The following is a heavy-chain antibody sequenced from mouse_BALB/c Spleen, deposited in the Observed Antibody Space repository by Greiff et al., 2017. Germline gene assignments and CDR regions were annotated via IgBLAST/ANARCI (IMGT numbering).Heavy chain of an antibody. CDR1: GYTFTSYW. CDR2: IDPSDSYT. D-gene: IGHD1-2*01. CDR3: TRSLRLPVYFDY. V-gene: IGHV1S127*01. J-gene: IGHJ2*01. Sequence: QVQLKQPGAELVKPGASVKMSCKASGYTFTSYWMHWVKQRPGQGLEWIGVIDPSDSYTSYNQKFKGKATLTVDTSSSTAYMQLSSLTSEDSAVYYCTRSLRLPVYFDYWGQGTTLTVSS.